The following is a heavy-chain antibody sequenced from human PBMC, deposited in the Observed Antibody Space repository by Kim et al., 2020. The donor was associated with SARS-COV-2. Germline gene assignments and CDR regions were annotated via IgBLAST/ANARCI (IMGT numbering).Heavy chain of an antibody. CDR2: ISGSGGST. CDR1: GFTFSSYA. V-gene: IGHV3-23*01. J-gene: IGHJ5*02. CDR3: AKDISLVVVAATSWFDP. D-gene: IGHD2-15*01. Sequence: GGSLRLSCAASGFTFSSYAMSWVRQAPGKGLEWVSAISGSGGSTYYADSVKGRFTISRDNSKNTLYLQMNSLRAEDTAVYYCAKDISLVVVAATSWFDPWGQGTLVTVSS.